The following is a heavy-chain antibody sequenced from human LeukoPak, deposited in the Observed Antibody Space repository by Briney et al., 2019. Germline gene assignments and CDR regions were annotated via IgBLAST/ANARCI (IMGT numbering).Heavy chain of an antibody. CDR3: AKRLYLQELPVSFFGH. V-gene: IGHV3-23*01. Sequence: PGGSLRLSCAASGFTFDNYAMSWVRQVPGKGLEWVSAVSAGGITHYGDSVRGRFTVSRDNSRNTLYLEMDNLRVEDTAVYYCAKRLYLQELPVSFFGHWGQGTLVTFSS. CDR2: VSAGGIT. D-gene: IGHD1-7*01. J-gene: IGHJ4*02. CDR1: GFTFDNYA.